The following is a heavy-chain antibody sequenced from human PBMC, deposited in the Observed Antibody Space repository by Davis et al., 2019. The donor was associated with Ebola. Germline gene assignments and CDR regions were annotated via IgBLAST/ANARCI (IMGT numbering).Heavy chain of an antibody. V-gene: IGHV1-18*01. CDR2: ISAYNGNT. Sequence: ASVKVSCKASGYTFTSYGISWVRQAPGQGLEWMGWISAYNGNTNYAQKLQGRVTMTTDTSTSTAYMELRSLRSDDTAVYYCARGIGAYYYDSSGSTPLGYWGQGTLVTVSS. D-gene: IGHD3-22*01. CDR3: ARGIGAYYYDSSGSTPLGY. CDR1: GYTFTSYG. J-gene: IGHJ4*02.